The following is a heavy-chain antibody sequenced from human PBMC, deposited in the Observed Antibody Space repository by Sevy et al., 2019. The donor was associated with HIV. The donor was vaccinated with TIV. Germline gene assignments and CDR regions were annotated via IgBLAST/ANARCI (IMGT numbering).Heavy chain of an antibody. CDR3: AGENAWGRGYS. Sequence: SETLSLTCTVSGGSITSLYWNWIWQPPGKGLEWIANIYYNGQINYNPSLTSRVTLSLDTTKNQLSLRLISVTAADTAMYYCAGENAWGRGYSWGQGTLVTVSS. V-gene: IGHV4-59*08. CDR2: IYYNGQI. D-gene: IGHD1-26*01. J-gene: IGHJ4*02. CDR1: GGSITSLY.